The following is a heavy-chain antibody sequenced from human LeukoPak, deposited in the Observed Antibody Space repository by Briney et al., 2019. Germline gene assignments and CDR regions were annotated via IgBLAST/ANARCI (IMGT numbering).Heavy chain of an antibody. CDR1: GGSISSGSYY. CDR2: IYTSGST. V-gene: IGHV4-61*02. CDR3: ASLRTSSGWQHDAFDI. J-gene: IGHJ3*02. D-gene: IGHD6-19*01. Sequence: PSETLSLTCTVSGGSISSGSYYWSWIRQAAGKGLEWIGRIYTSGSTNYNPSLKSRVTISVDTSKNQFSLKLSSVTAADTAVYYCASLRTSSGWQHDAFDIWGQGTMVTVSS.